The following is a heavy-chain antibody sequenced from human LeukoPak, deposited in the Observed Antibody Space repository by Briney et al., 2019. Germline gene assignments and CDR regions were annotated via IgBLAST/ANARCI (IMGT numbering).Heavy chain of an antibody. CDR1: GYSFTGCY. CDR2: INPYSGDT. D-gene: IGHD5-12*01. CDR3: ARTNGGYEYN. V-gene: IGHV1-2*02. Sequence: GASVKVSCKASGYSFTGCYIHWVRQAPGQGLAWMGWINPYSGDTTYAQKFQGRLTLTRDTSISTAYMEVSRLKSDDTAVYYCARTNGGYEYNWGQGTRVIVSS. J-gene: IGHJ4*02.